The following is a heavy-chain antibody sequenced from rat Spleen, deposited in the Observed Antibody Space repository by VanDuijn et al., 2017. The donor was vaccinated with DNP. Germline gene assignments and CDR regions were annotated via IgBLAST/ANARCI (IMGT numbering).Heavy chain of an antibody. D-gene: IGHD1-2*01. Sequence: EVHLVESGGGLVQPGRSLKLSCAASGFTFSDFNMAWVRQAPKKGLEWVATIIYDGSSRYYGDSVTGRFTISRDNARSTLYLHMDRLRSEDTATYYCTTHGSIATISTGAMDVWGQGTSVTVSS. CDR3: TTHGSIATISTGAMDV. J-gene: IGHJ4*01. V-gene: IGHV5S10*01. CDR1: GFTFSDFN. CDR2: IIYDGSSR.